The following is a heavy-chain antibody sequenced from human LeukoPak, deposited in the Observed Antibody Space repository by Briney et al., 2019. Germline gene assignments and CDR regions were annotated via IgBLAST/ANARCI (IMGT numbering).Heavy chain of an antibody. V-gene: IGHV4-39*01. CDR3: ARGRGILSGFDP. CDR2: IYYSGST. D-gene: IGHD3-10*01. J-gene: IGHJ5*02. Sequence: PSETLSLTCTVSGGSISSSSYYWGWIRQPPGKGLEWIGSIYYSGSTYYNPSLKSRVTISVDTSKNQFSLKLSSVTAADTAVYYCARGRGILSGFDPWGQGTLVTVSS. CDR1: GGSISSSSYY.